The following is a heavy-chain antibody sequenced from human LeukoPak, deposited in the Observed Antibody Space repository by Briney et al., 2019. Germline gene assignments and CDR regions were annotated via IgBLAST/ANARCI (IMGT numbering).Heavy chain of an antibody. CDR1: GGSFSGYY. CDR3: ARGPVLRFLEWLPSRPFDY. Sequence: SETLSPTCAVYGGSFSGYYWSWIRQPPGKGLEWIGEINHSGSTNYNPSLKSRVTISVDTSKNQFSLKLSSVTAADTAVYYCARGPVLRFLEWLPSRPFDYWGQGTLVTVSS. CDR2: INHSGST. V-gene: IGHV4-34*01. J-gene: IGHJ4*02. D-gene: IGHD3-3*01.